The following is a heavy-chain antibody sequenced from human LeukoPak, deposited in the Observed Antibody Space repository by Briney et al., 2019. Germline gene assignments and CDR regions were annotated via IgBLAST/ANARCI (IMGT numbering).Heavy chain of an antibody. V-gene: IGHV4-59*01. CDR3: ARVSDYYGSGSYYTDYYYYMDV. Sequence: SETLSLTCTVSGGSFSSYYWSWIRQPPGKGLEWIGYIYYSGSTSYNPTLKSRVTMSVDTSKNQFSLKLSSVTAADTAVYYCARVSDYYGSGSYYTDYYYYMDVWGKGTTVTVSS. CDR1: GGSFSSYY. J-gene: IGHJ6*03. CDR2: IYYSGST. D-gene: IGHD3-10*01.